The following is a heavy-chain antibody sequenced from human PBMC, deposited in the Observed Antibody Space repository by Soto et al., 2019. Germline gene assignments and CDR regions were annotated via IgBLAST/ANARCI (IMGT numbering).Heavy chain of an antibody. CDR2: ISYDGSNK. J-gene: IGHJ6*02. V-gene: IGHV3-30*03. CDR3: AREAYSFGSSAPYYYYGMDV. D-gene: IGHD5-18*01. CDR1: GFTFNTYG. Sequence: GGSLRLSCADSGFTFNTYGMHWVRQASGKGLEWVAVISYDGSNKYYADSVKGRFTISRDNSKNTLYLQMNSLRAEDTAVYYCAREAYSFGSSAPYYYYGMDVWGQGTTVTVSS.